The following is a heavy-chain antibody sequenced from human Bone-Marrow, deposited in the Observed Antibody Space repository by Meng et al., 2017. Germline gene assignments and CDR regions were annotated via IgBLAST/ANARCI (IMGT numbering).Heavy chain of an antibody. J-gene: IGHJ4*02. CDR2: ISYDGSNK. Sequence: GESLKISCTASGFTFGDYAMSWFRQAPGKGLEWVAVISYDGSNKYYADSVKGRFTISRDNSKNTLYLQMNSLRAEDTAVYYCARDPGAGYYDSSGYYNTWGQGTLVTVSS. CDR1: GFTFGDYA. V-gene: IGHV3-30*04. D-gene: IGHD3-22*01. CDR3: ARDPGAGYYDSSGYYNT.